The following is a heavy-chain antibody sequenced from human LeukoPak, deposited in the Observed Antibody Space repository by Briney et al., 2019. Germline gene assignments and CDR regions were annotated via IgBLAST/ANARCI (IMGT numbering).Heavy chain of an antibody. CDR3: ARAYCGGDCYSRVNWDAFDI. V-gene: IGHV3-21*01. CDR1: GFTFSSYS. CDR2: ISSSSSYI. Sequence: GGSLRLSCAASGFTFSSYSMNWVRQAPGKGLEGVSAISSSSSYIYYADSVKGRFTISRDNAKNSLYLQMNSLRAEDTAVYYCARAYCGGDCYSRVNWDAFDIWGQGTMVTVSS. J-gene: IGHJ3*02. D-gene: IGHD2-21*02.